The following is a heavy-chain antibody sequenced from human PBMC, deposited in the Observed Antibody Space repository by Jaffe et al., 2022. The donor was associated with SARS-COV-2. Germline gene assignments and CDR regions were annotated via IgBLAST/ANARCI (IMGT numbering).Heavy chain of an antibody. Sequence: EVQLLESGGGLVQPGGSLRLSCAASGFTFSSYAMSWVRQAPGKGLEWVSAISGSGGSTYYADSVKGRFTISRDNSKNTLYLQMNSLRAEDTAVYYCAKGYDSSGYYLSHFDYWGQGTLVTVSS. CDR2: ISGSGGST. CDR3: AKGYDSSGYYLSHFDY. CDR1: GFTFSSYA. J-gene: IGHJ4*02. V-gene: IGHV3-23*01. D-gene: IGHD3-22*01.